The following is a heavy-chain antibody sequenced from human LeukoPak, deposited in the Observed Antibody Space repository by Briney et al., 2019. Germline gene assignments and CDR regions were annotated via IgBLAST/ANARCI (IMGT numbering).Heavy chain of an antibody. CDR1: GFSFSDYY. CDR3: ARVGSSSWYWGYVDY. Sequence: GGSLRLSCAASGFSFSDYYMSWIRQAPGKGLEWVSYISSSGSTIYYADSVKGRFTISRDNAKNPLYLQMDSLRAEDTAVYYCARVGSSSWYWGYVDYWGQGTLVTVSS. D-gene: IGHD6-13*01. J-gene: IGHJ4*02. V-gene: IGHV3-11*04. CDR2: ISSSGSTI.